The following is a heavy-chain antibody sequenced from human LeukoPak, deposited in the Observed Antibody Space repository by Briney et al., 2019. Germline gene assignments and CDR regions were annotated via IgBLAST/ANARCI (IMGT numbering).Heavy chain of an antibody. CDR3: ARDPGPVRGAIFDY. Sequence: ASVKVSCKASGYTFTGYYMHWVRQAPGQGLEWMGWINPNSGGTNYAQKFQGRVTMTRDTSISTAYMELSRLRSDDTAVYYCARDPGPVRGAIFDYWGQGTLVTVSS. J-gene: IGHJ4*02. CDR1: GYTFTGYY. CDR2: INPNSGGT. V-gene: IGHV1-2*02. D-gene: IGHD3-10*01.